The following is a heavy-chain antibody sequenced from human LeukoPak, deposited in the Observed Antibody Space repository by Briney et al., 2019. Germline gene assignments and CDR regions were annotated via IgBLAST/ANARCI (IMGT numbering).Heavy chain of an antibody. CDR1: GYTFTSYG. CDR3: ARKWACGGDCYSFDY. V-gene: IGHV1-18*01. Sequence: ASVTVSCKASGYTFTSYGISWVRQAPGQGLEWMGWISAYNGNTNYAQKLQGRVTKTTDTSTSTAYMELRSLRSDDTAVYYCARKWACGGDCYSFDYWGQGTLVTVSS. J-gene: IGHJ4*02. D-gene: IGHD2-21*01. CDR2: ISAYNGNT.